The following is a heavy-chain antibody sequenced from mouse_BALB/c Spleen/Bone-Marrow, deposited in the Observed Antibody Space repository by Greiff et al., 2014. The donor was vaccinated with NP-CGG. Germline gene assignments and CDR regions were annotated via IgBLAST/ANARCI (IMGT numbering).Heavy chain of an antibody. CDR1: GYSFTSYW. D-gene: IGHD4-1*01. CDR2: IYPGNSDT. CDR3: TRNWDWYFDV. Sequence: VQLQQSGTVLTRPGASVKMSCKASGYSFTSYWMHWVKQRPGQGLEWIGAIYPGNSDTTYNQKFKGKAKLTAVSSASTTYMELSSLTNEDSAVYYCTRNWDWYFDVWGAGTTVTVSS. V-gene: IGHV1-5*01. J-gene: IGHJ1*01.